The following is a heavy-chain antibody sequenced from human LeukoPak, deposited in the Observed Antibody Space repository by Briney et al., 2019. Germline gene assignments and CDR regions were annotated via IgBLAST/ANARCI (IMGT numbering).Heavy chain of an antibody. Sequence: PGGSLRLSCAASKFTLTTYDMHWARQAPGKGLEWVSFIRYDGSNKYYVDSVKGRFTISRDNSKNTVFLQMNSLRAEDTAVYYCAKPSGSGFDYWGQGTLVTVSS. J-gene: IGHJ4*02. V-gene: IGHV3-30*02. CDR2: IRYDGSNK. CDR1: KFTLTTYD. D-gene: IGHD1-26*01. CDR3: AKPSGSGFDY.